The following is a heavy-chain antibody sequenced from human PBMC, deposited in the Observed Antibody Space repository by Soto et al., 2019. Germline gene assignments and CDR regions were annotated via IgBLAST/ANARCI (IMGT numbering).Heavy chain of an antibody. CDR3: ARDPGSWYFDS. J-gene: IGHJ4*02. Sequence: PSETLSLTCTVSGGSISSHYWSWIRQPPGKGLELIGYVYYSGSTNYNPSLRSRVNISVDTSKNQLSLKMSSVTAADTAVYYCARDPGSWYFDSWGQGILVTVSS. V-gene: IGHV4-59*11. CDR2: VYYSGST. D-gene: IGHD3-10*01. CDR1: GGSISSHY.